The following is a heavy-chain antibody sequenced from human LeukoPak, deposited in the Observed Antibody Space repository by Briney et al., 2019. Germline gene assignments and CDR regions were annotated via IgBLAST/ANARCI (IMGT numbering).Heavy chain of an antibody. Sequence: GGSLRLSCAASGFTVSSNYMSWVRQAPGKGLEWVSVIYSGGSTYYADSVKGRFTISRDNSKNTLYLQMNSLRAEDTAVYYCARGGLQGYSYGFDYWGQGTLVTVSS. CDR3: ARGGLQGYSYGFDY. V-gene: IGHV3-66*01. CDR1: GFTVSSNY. J-gene: IGHJ4*02. D-gene: IGHD5-18*01. CDR2: IYSGGST.